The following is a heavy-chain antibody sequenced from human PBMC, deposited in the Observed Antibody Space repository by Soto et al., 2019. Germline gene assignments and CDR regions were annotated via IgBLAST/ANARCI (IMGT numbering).Heavy chain of an antibody. CDR3: ARDVWETTSRYYGLDL. CDR1: WFTFSSYA. J-gene: IGHJ6*02. Sequence: TVGSLRLSCAASWFTFSSYAMTWVRQAPGKRLEWVSGISGSGGTTSYTDSVKGRFTISRDNSKKTLFLEMKSLGVEDTAVYFCARDVWETTSRYYGLDLWGLGTTVTVSS. CDR2: ISGSGGTT. V-gene: IGHV3-23*01. D-gene: IGHD1-26*01.